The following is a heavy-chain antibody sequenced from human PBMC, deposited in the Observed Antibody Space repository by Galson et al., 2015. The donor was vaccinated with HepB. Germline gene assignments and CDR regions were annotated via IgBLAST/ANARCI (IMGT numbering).Heavy chain of an antibody. CDR1: GFTFSNSA. CDR3: AKDLWRSAPGALDS. D-gene: IGHD2-21*01. J-gene: IGHJ4*02. V-gene: IGHV3-23*01. CDR2: ISGGGEST. Sequence: SLRLSCAVSGFTFSNSAMSWVRQAPGKGLDWVAGISGGGESTYFADSVKGRFTISRDNSQNTLHLQLNSLRVEDTAIYYCAKDLWRSAPGALDSWGQGTLVTVSS.